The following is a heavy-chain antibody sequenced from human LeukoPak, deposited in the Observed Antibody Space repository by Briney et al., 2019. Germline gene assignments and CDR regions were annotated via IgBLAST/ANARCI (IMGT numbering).Heavy chain of an antibody. CDR2: MRSKANNYAT. CDR3: TSQAGYSISWET. V-gene: IGHV3-73*01. Sequence: GGSLKLSCAASGLIFSGSAMHWVRQAPGKGLEWVCRMRSKANNYATGYSPSVIGRFTISRDDSKNTRYLEMNSLKIEDTAVYFCTSQAGYSISWETWGQGTLVTVSS. D-gene: IGHD6-13*01. CDR1: GLIFSGSA. J-gene: IGHJ5*02.